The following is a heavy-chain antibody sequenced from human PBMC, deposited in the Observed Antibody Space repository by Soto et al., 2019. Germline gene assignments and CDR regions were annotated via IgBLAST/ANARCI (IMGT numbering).Heavy chain of an antibody. D-gene: IGHD2-15*01. CDR3: AREGYCSSGSCALYSHDYFGMDV. J-gene: IGHJ6*02. Sequence: QVQLVQSGAEVKKTGASVKVSCKASGYTFTRYGLSWVRQAPGQGLEWLGWISTYNKNTKYAQKFQGRVTMTKDTTTNTAYKELRSLTSDDTAAYYCAREGYCSSGSCALYSHDYFGMDVWGQGPTVTVSS. CDR2: ISTYNKNT. V-gene: IGHV1-18*01. CDR1: GYTFTRYG.